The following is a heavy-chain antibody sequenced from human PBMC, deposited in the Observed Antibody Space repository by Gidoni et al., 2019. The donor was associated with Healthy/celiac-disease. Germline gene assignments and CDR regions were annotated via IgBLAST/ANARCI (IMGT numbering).Heavy chain of an antibody. V-gene: IGHV3-15*07. Sequence: EVQLVESGGGLVKPGGSLRLSCAASGFTFSNAWMNWARQAPGKGLEWVGRIKSKPDGETTDYAAPVKGRFTISRDDSKNTLYLQMNSLKTEDTAVYYCTTESIVVVTDDAFDIWGQGTMVTVSS. CDR3: TTESIVVVTDDAFDI. CDR1: GFTFSNAW. D-gene: IGHD2-21*02. CDR2: IKSKPDGETT. J-gene: IGHJ3*02.